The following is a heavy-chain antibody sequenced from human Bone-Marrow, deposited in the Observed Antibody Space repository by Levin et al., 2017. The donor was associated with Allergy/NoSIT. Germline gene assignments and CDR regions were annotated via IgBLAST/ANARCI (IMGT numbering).Heavy chain of an antibody. J-gene: IGHJ4*02. CDR1: GYTLTSYY. D-gene: IGHD5-24*01. CDR3: ARGPPNDGSNRDYLDY. V-gene: IGHV1-46*01. Sequence: GGSLRLSCKASGYTLTSYYMHWARQAPGQGLDWIGMINPSGGSTKFVQKFQGRVTLTRDTSANTVYLDLASLRSEDTAVYYCARGPPNDGSNRDYLDYWGQGTLITVSS. CDR2: INPSGGST.